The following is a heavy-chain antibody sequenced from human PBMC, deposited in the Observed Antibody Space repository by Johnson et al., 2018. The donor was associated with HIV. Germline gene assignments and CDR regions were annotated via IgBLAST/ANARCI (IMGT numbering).Heavy chain of an antibody. CDR3: ARASGEWDAFDI. J-gene: IGHJ3*02. CDR1: GFTFSDYY. V-gene: IGHV3-64*01. Sequence: VQLVESGGGLVKPGGSLRLSCAASGFTFSDYYMSWIRQAPGKGLEWVSGTDNKGRNTYYANSVKGRFTIFRDNSKNTLYLQMGSLRAEDMAVYYCARASGEWDAFDIWGQGTMVTVSS. CDR2: TDNKGRNT. D-gene: IGHD3-10*01.